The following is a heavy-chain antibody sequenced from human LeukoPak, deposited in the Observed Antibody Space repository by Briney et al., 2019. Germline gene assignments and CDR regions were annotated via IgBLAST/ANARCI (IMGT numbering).Heavy chain of an antibody. Sequence: PGESLRPSCTPSEFIFSDYAIGWDRHAAEKRLDWDSTIDQTTYPTFYPTSAKAPFPLTRHNSKTTLYLPINSLRTQDTAVYFCAKFEGATIPSWFNDYWGQGILVTVSS. V-gene: IGHV3-23*01. CDR1: EFIFSDYA. J-gene: IGHJ4*02. CDR3: AKFEGATIPSWFNDY. D-gene: IGHD6-13*01. CDR2: IDQTTYPT.